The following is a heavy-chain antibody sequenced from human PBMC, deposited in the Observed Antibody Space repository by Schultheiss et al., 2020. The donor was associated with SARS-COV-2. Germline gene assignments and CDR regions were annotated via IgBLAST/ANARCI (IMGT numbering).Heavy chain of an antibody. CDR2: TYYRSKWYN. CDR1: GDSVSSNSAA. V-gene: IGHV6-1*01. J-gene: IGHJ4*02. Sequence: SETLSLTCAISGDSVSSNSAAWNWTRQSPSRGLEWLGRTYYRSKWYNDYAVSVKSRITINPDTSKNQFSLQLNSVTPEDTAVYYCASVIGVAGFDYWGQGTLVTVSS. CDR3: ASVIGVAGFDY. D-gene: IGHD6-19*01.